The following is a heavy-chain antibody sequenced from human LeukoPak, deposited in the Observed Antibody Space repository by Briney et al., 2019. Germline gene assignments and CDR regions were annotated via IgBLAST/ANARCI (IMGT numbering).Heavy chain of an antibody. CDR3: AKGEGGDSGWYGDY. D-gene: IGHD6-19*01. J-gene: IGHJ4*02. V-gene: IGHV3-30*18. CDR2: ISYDGTNK. CDR1: GFIFSSYG. Sequence: GRSLRLSCAASGFIFSSYGMHWVRQAPGKGLEWVAVISYDGTNKYYADSVKGRFTISRDNSKNTLFLQMNSLRAEDTAVYYCAKGEGGDSGWYGDYWGQGTLVTVSS.